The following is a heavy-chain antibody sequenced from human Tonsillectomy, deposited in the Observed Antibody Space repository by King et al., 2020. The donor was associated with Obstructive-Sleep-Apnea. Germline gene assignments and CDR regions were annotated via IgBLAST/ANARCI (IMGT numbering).Heavy chain of an antibody. V-gene: IGHV3-72*01. D-gene: IGHD1-14*01. Sequence: VQLVESGGGLVQPGGSLRLSCAASGLTFSDHYMDWVRQAPGKGLEWVGRTRNKGNRYHKEYAASVKGRFTISRDDSKNSLYLQMKSLKTEDTAEYYCAREGLRPPHLDYWGQGTLVTVSS. CDR2: TRNKGNRYHK. CDR1: GLTFSDHY. J-gene: IGHJ4*02. CDR3: AREGLRPPHLDY.